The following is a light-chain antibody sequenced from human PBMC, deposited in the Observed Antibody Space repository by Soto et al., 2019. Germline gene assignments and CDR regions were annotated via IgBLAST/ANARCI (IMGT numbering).Light chain of an antibody. CDR1: SSDVGDSKY. V-gene: IGLV2-14*01. Sequence: QSALTQPASVSGSPGQSITISCTGNSSDVGDSKYVSWYQQHPGKAPKLMIFDVGNRPSGVSNRFSGSKSGNTASLTISGLQAEDEADYYCSSYTSSNTLIFGTGTKLTVL. CDR2: DVG. J-gene: IGLJ1*01. CDR3: SSYTSSNTLI.